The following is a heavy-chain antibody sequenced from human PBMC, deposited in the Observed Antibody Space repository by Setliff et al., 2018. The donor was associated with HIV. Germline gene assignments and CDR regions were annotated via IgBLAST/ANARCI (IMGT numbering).Heavy chain of an antibody. CDR1: GFTLHEYT. CDR3: ARAGGLRMDRGVVSDH. Sequence: GGSLRLSCAASGFTLHEYTMTWVRQAPGKGLEWICGISWNGDSTNYADSVKGRFTISRDNAKNTLYLQMNNLRAEDAAVYYCARAGGLRMDRGVVSDHWGQGTLVTVSS. CDR2: ISWNGDST. V-gene: IGHV3-20*04. J-gene: IGHJ4*02. D-gene: IGHD3-10*01.